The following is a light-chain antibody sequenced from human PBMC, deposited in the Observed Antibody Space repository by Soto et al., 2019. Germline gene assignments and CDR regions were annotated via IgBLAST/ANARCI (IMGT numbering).Light chain of an antibody. CDR1: QGIGST. Sequence: EIVMTQSPATLSLSPWESATLSCRASQGIGSTLAWYQHKTGQTPRILIYDTSTRATGVPDRFSGSRSGTELTLTINRLQSEDFAVYYCQSYNNWPLTFGGGTKGDIK. CDR3: QSYNNWPLT. CDR2: DTS. V-gene: IGKV3-15*01. J-gene: IGKJ4*01.